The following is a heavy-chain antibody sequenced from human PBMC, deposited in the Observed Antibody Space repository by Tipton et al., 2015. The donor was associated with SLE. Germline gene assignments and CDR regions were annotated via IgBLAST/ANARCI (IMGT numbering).Heavy chain of an antibody. CDR3: ARHNKGDYYGSGSPYYYYYGMDV. CDR2: IYNSGIT. J-gene: IGHJ6*02. V-gene: IGHV4-61*02. CDR1: GDSFSSGSSS. Sequence: TLSLTCTVSGDSFSSGSSSWNWVRQPAGKGLEWIGLIYNSGITNYNPSLKSRVTISVDTSKNQFSLKLSSVTAADTAVYYCARHNKGDYYGSGSPYYYYYGMDVWGQGTTVTVSS. D-gene: IGHD3-10*01.